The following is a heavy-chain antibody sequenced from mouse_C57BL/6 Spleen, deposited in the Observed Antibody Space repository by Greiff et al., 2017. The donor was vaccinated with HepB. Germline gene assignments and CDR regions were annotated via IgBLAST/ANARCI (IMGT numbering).Heavy chain of an antibody. D-gene: IGHD1-1*01. V-gene: IGHV5-16*01. CDR1: GFTFSDYY. Sequence: EVKVVESEGGLVQPGSSMKLSCTASGFTFSDYYMAWVRQVPEKGLEWVANINYDGSSTYYLDSLKSRFIISRDNAKNILYLQMSSLKSEDTATYYCAREDYYGSSLNWYFDVWGTGTTVTVSS. J-gene: IGHJ1*03. CDR3: AREDYYGSSLNWYFDV. CDR2: INYDGSST.